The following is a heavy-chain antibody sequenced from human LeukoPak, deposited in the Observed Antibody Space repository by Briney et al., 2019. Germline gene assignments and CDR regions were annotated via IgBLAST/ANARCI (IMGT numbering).Heavy chain of an antibody. Sequence: SETLSLTCAVYGGSFSGYYWSWIRQPPGKGLEWIGYIYYSGSTNYNPSLKSRVTISVDTSKNQFSLKLSSVTAADTAVYYCASALAYYDSSGYLNSNFDYWGQGTVVTVSS. CDR2: IYYSGST. CDR3: ASALAYYDSSGYLNSNFDY. J-gene: IGHJ4*02. V-gene: IGHV4-59*01. D-gene: IGHD3-22*01. CDR1: GGSFSGYY.